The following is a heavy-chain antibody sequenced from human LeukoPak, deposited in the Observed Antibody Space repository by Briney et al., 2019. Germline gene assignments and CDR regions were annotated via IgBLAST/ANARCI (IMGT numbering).Heavy chain of an antibody. J-gene: IGHJ4*02. Sequence: GGSLRLSCAASGFTFSSCAMSWVRQAPGKGLEWVSGIGGSGGSTYYADSVKGRFTISRDNSKNTLYLQMNSLRAEDTAVYYCAKRERESYNYGYPDYWGQGTLVTVSS. D-gene: IGHD5-18*01. CDR1: GFTFSSCA. V-gene: IGHV3-23*01. CDR2: IGGSGGST. CDR3: AKRERESYNYGYPDY.